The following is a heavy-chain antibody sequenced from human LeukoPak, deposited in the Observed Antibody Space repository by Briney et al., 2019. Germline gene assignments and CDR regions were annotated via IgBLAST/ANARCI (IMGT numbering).Heavy chain of an antibody. Sequence: SETLSLTCSVSGGSISSSSYYWGWIRQPPGKGLEWIGTFHYSGSTYYNPSLKSRVTISVNMSKNQFSLKLISVTAGDTAVYYCARLYRRTYKWNDQPDYWGQGTLVTVSS. D-gene: IGHD1-20*01. V-gene: IGHV4-39*07. J-gene: IGHJ4*02. CDR2: FHYSGST. CDR3: ARLYRRTYKWNDQPDY. CDR1: GGSISSSSYY.